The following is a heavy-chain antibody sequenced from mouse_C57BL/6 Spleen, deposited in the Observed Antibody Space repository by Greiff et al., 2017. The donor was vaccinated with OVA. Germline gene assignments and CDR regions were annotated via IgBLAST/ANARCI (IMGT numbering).Heavy chain of an antibody. Sequence: VKLQQPGAELVKPGASVKLSCKASGYTFTSYWMHWVKQRPGQGLEWIGMIHPNSGSTNYNEKFKSKATLTVDKSSSTAYMQLSSLTSEDSAVYYCARDDYDGYYFDYWGQGTTLTVSS. CDR3: ARDDYDGYYFDY. J-gene: IGHJ2*01. CDR2: IHPNSGST. V-gene: IGHV1-64*01. CDR1: GYTFTSYW. D-gene: IGHD2-4*01.